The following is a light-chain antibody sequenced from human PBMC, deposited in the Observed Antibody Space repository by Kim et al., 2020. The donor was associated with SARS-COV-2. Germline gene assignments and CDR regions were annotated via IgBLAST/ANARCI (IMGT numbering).Light chain of an antibody. V-gene: IGLV2-14*03. CDR1: SSDIGGYDY. CDR3: SSYTVSSTPKYV. J-gene: IGLJ1*01. CDR2: DVS. Sequence: QSALTQPASVSGSPGQSITISCTGTSSDIGGYDYVSWYQHHPGRAPKFIIYDVSKRPSGVSNRFSGSKSGNTASLTISGLQAEDEADYYCSSYTVSSTPKYVFGSGTKVTVL.